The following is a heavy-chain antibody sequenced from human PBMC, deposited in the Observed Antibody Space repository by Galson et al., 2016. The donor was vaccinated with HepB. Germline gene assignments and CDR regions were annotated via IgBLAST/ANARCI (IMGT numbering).Heavy chain of an antibody. Sequence: SETLSLTCTVSGASINNYYWSWIRQPPGKGLEWIGYILHNGRTNYNPSLKSRVTISVDTSKNQFSLNLRSVTAADTAVYYCVRDSPNMAAAFKSLDYDYYYMDVWGQGTLVTVSS. CDR1: GASINNYY. J-gene: IGHJ6*03. CDR2: ILHNGRT. D-gene: IGHD6-13*01. CDR3: VRDSPNMAAAFKSLDYDYYYMDV. V-gene: IGHV4-59*01.